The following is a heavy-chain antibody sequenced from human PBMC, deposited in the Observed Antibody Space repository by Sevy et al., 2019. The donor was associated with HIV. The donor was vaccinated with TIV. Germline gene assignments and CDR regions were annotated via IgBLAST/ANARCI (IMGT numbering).Heavy chain of an antibody. V-gene: IGHV4-59*01. CDR3: AREGTGDGYNWFAP. J-gene: IGHJ5*02. CDR1: RGSISDFY. D-gene: IGHD7-27*01. Sequence: SETLSLTCTVSRGSISDFYWSWIRQSPGKGLEWIGYADYSGSTNYNPYFKSRATISVDTSKNQFSLKMSFVTAADTAVYFCAREGTGDGYNWFAPWGQGTLVTVSS. CDR2: ADYSGST.